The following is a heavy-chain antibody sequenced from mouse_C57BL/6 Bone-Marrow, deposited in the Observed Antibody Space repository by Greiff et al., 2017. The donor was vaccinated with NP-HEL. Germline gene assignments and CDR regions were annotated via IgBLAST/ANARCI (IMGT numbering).Heavy chain of an antibody. D-gene: IGHD1-1*01. Sequence: EVKLVESGEGLVKPGGSLKLSCAASGFTFSSYAMSWVRQTPEKRLEWVAYISSGGDYIYYADTVKGRFTISRDNARNTLYLQMSSLKSEDTAMYYCTRGGDYYGSSHWYLDVWGTGTTVTVSS. J-gene: IGHJ1*03. CDR3: TRGGDYYGSSHWYLDV. CDR2: ISSGGDYI. CDR1: GFTFSSYA. V-gene: IGHV5-9-1*02.